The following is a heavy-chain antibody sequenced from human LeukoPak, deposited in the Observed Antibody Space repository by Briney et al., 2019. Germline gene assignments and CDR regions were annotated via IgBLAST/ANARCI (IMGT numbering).Heavy chain of an antibody. D-gene: IGHD3-22*01. Sequence: ASVKVSCKVSGYTLTELSMHWVRQAPGKGLEWMGGFDPEDGETIYAQKFQGRVTMTEDTSTDTAYMELSSLRSEDTAVYYCATPPLEYDSSGPVYYYYYGMDVWGQGTTVTVSS. CDR2: FDPEDGET. CDR1: GYTLTELS. V-gene: IGHV1-24*01. CDR3: ATPPLEYDSSGPVYYYYYGMDV. J-gene: IGHJ6*02.